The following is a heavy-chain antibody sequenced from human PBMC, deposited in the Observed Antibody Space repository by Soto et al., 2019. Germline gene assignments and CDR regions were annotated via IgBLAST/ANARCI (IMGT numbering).Heavy chain of an antibody. CDR2: ISGSGGNT. D-gene: IGHD3-3*01. J-gene: IGHJ4*02. V-gene: IGHV3-23*01. Sequence: GGSLRLSCAASGFTFSSYGMNWVRQAPGKGLERVSTISGSGGNTYYADSVKGRFTISRDNSKNTLYLQMNSLRAEDTAVYYCAKADYYDFWSGYSYHFDYWGQGTLVTVSS. CDR3: AKADYYDFWSGYSYHFDY. CDR1: GFTFSSYG.